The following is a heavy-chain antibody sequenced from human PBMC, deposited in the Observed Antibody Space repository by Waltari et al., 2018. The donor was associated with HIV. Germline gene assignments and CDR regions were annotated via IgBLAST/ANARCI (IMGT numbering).Heavy chain of an antibody. J-gene: IGHJ4*02. V-gene: IGHV4-39*01. CDR2: IHYSGTT. Sequence: QLQLQESGPGLVKPSETLSLTCTVSGGSISSSSYYWGWIRQPPGKGLEWIGTIHYSGTTYYNPSLKSRVTIYVDTSKNQFSLELRSVTAADTAVYYCARRLGDTKKSFDYWGQGTLVTVSS. CDR1: GGSISSSSYY. CDR3: ARRLGDTKKSFDY. D-gene: IGHD3-16*01.